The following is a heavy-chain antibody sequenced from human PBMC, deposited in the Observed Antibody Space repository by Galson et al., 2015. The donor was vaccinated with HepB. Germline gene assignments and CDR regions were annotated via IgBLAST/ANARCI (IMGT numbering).Heavy chain of an antibody. CDR2: INWNGGTR. CDR1: GFTFDDYG. Sequence: SLRLSCAASGFTFDDYGMNWVRQAPGKGLEWVSDINWNGGTRGYADSVKGRFTISRDNAKNSLYLQMNSLRAEDTALYYCARKRSYYYGMDVWGQGTTVTVSS. J-gene: IGHJ6*02. D-gene: IGHD6-25*01. V-gene: IGHV3-20*04. CDR3: ARKRSYYYGMDV.